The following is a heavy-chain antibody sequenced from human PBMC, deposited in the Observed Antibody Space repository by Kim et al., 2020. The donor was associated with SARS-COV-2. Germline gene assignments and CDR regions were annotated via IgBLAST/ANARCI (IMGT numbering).Heavy chain of an antibody. V-gene: IGHV3-23*01. CDR1: GFTFSDFA. J-gene: IGHJ4*01. Sequence: GGSLRLSCVAPGFTFSDFAMGWVRQAPGKGLEWVALTNNHGGSTYYADSVKGRFTISKDNSRNTLSLQMNSLRGDDTAVYHCVKDRWVGAITAYFDYWG. D-gene: IGHD1-26*01. CDR3: VKDRWVGAITAYFDY. CDR2: TNNHGGST.